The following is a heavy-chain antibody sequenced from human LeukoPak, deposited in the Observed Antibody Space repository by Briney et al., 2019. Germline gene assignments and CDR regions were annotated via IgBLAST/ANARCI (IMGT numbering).Heavy chain of an antibody. CDR3: ARHRSKWLQSSFDY. J-gene: IGHJ4*02. D-gene: IGHD5-24*01. CDR2: IFYSGNT. CDR1: GYSISSGYY. Sequence: SETLSLTCTVSGYSISSGYYWGWIRQPPGKGLEWIGSIFYSGNTYDNPSLKSRVTISVDTSKNQFSLKLNSVTAADTAVYYCARHRSKWLQSSFDYWGQGTLVTVSS. V-gene: IGHV4-38-2*02.